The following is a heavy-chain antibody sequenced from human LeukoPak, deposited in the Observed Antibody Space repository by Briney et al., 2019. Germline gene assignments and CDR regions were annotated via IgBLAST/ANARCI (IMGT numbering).Heavy chain of an antibody. CDR1: GFTVSSNY. Sequence: PGGSLRLSCAASGFTVSSNYMSWVRQAPGKGLEWVSVIYSGGSTYYADSVKGRFTISRDNSKNTLYLQMNSLRAEDTAVYYCARDGTYGDYPDYYFVYWGQGTLVTVSS. V-gene: IGHV3-53*01. D-gene: IGHD4-17*01. CDR2: IYSGGST. J-gene: IGHJ4*02. CDR3: ARDGTYGDYPDYYFVY.